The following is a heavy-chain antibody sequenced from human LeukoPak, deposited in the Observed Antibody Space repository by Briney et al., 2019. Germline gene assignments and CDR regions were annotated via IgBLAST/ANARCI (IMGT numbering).Heavy chain of an antibody. V-gene: IGHV4-34*01. CDR1: GGSFSGYY. CDR3: ARGPTYYYDSSGYYD. CDR2: INHSGST. Sequence: SETLSLTCAVYGGSFSGYYWSWIRQPPGKGLEWIGEINHSGSTNYNPSLKSRVTISVDTSKNQFSLKLSSVTAADTAVSYCARGPTYYYDSSGYYDWGQGTLVTLS. D-gene: IGHD3-22*01. J-gene: IGHJ4*02.